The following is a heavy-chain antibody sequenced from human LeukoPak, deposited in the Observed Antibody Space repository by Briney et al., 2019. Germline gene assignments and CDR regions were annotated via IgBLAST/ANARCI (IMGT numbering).Heavy chain of an antibody. V-gene: IGHV4-31*03. CDR3: ARGEAGHYFDY. CDR2: IYYSGST. Sequence: PSETLSLTCTVSGGSISSGGYYWSWIRQHPGKGLEWIGYIYYSGSTYYNPSLKSRVTISVDTSKNQFSLKLSSVTAADTAVYYCARGEAGHYFDYWGQGTLVTVSS. D-gene: IGHD6-19*01. CDR1: GGSISSGGYY. J-gene: IGHJ4*02.